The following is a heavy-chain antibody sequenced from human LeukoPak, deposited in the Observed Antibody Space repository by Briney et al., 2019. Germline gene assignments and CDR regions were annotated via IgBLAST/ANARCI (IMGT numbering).Heavy chain of an antibody. CDR2: INQDGSES. CDR1: GFTFSNHW. J-gene: IGHJ4*02. Sequence: PGGSLRLPCAASGFTFSNHWMHWVRQAPGKGLEWVANINQDGSESNYVASVKGRFTLSRVNAKNSLYQQMNSLGAEGPSVFFYASNVGNFGYVADYWGQGTLVTVSS. D-gene: IGHD3-22*01. V-gene: IGHV3-7*01. CDR3: ASNVGNFGYVADY.